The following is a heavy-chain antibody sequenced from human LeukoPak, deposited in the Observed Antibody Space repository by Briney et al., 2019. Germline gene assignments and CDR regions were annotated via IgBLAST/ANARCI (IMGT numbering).Heavy chain of an antibody. Sequence: GRTLRLSCAASGFTFTAYGMHWVRQASGKGLEWVSYISSGSSTIYYAESVKGRYIISRDDAKNSLYLQMNSLRAEDTAVYYCARGEYSSSWASDYWGQGTLVTVSS. D-gene: IGHD6-13*01. CDR3: ARGEYSSSWASDY. J-gene: IGHJ4*02. CDR2: ISSGSSTI. V-gene: IGHV3-48*04. CDR1: GFTFTAYG.